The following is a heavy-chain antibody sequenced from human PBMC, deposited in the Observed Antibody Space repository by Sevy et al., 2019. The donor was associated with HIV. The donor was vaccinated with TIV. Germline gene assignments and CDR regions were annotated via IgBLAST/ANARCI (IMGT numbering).Heavy chain of an antibody. V-gene: IGHV3-23*01. CDR1: GFTFSSFA. CDR3: AKDTDSGSYLNDAFDI. J-gene: IGHJ3*02. D-gene: IGHD1-26*01. Sequence: GGSLRLSCAASGFTFSSFAMSWVRQTPGKGLEWVSGLNGGGGRTYYPDSVKGRFTISRDNSKNTLYLKMNSLRAEDTAVYYCAKDTDSGSYLNDAFDIWGQGTMVTVSS. CDR2: LNGGGGRT.